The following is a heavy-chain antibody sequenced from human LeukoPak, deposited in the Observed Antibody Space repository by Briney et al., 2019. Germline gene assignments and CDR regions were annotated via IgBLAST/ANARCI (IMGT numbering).Heavy chain of an antibody. Sequence: NPSETLSLTCTVSGDSIGSHYWSWIRQPPGKGLEWIGYIFYVGSTNYNPSLKSRVTISVDTSKNQFSLKLNSVTAADTAVYYCARDYYDSRGEAFDIWGQGTMVTVYS. V-gene: IGHV4-59*11. CDR2: IFYVGST. D-gene: IGHD3-22*01. CDR1: GDSIGSHY. J-gene: IGHJ3*02. CDR3: ARDYYDSRGEAFDI.